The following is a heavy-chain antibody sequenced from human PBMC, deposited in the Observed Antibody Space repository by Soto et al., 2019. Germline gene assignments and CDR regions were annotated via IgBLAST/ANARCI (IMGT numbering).Heavy chain of an antibody. V-gene: IGHV3-23*01. CDR2: LTRTGTT. D-gene: IGHD2-15*01. CDR3: AKRATTVPTPGNYFDC. Sequence: PGGSLRLCCVASGFSFSDYSMTWVRQAPGRGLEWVSTLTRTGTTFYADSVKGRFTISRDNSKNTLSLQMYNLRAEDSARYYCAKRATTVPTPGNYFDCWGQGTLVTVSS. J-gene: IGHJ4*02. CDR1: GFSFSDYS.